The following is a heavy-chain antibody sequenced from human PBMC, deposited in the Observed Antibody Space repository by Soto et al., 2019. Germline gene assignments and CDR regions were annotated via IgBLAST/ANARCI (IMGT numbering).Heavy chain of an antibody. CDR1: GYNFIAQN. D-gene: IGHD1-7*01. CDR2: MTPNSGGS. Sequence: QVHLVQSGAEVKKPGASVKVSCMASGYNFIAQNIHWVRQAPGLGLEWMGKMTPNSGGSDYAQEFQGRVTVTRDTSISTFYMELTSLRSDDTAVYYCARERHLNSPSDAFDLWGQGTMVIVSS. CDR3: ARERHLNSPSDAFDL. J-gene: IGHJ3*01. V-gene: IGHV1-2*02.